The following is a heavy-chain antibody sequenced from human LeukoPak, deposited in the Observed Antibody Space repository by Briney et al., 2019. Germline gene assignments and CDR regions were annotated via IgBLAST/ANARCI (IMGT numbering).Heavy chain of an antibody. V-gene: IGHV3-15*01. D-gene: IGHD1-26*01. CDR3: TTRGGSFSIFDY. J-gene: IGHJ4*02. Sequence: PGGSLRLSCAAPGFTFSNAWMSWVRQAPGKGLEWVGRIKTKTDAGTTDYAAPVKGRFTISRDDSKNTLDLQMNSLKTEDTAVYYCTTRGGSFSIFDYWGQGTLVTVSS. CDR1: GFTFSNAW. CDR2: IKTKTDAGTT.